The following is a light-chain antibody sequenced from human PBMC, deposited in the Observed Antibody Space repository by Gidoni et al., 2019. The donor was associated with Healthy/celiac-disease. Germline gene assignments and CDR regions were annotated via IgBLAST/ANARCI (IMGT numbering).Light chain of an antibody. Sequence: DIQMTQSPSTLSASVGDRVTITCRASQSISSWLAWYQQKPGKAPKLLIYDASSLESGVPSRFSGSGSGTEFTLTISSLQPDDFATYYCQQHNSYTFXQXTKLEIK. CDR1: QSISSW. CDR2: DAS. J-gene: IGKJ2*01. CDR3: QQHNSYT. V-gene: IGKV1-5*01.